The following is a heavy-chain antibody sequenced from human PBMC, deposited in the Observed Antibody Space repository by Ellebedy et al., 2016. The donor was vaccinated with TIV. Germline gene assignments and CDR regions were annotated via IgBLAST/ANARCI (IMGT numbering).Heavy chain of an antibody. CDR3: AKGTSSGFNYDRVGCEY. V-gene: IGHV3-23*01. Sequence: GGSLRLSCAASGFTFGSFAMHWVRQAPGKGLEWLSVISGGGDNTYHADSVKGRFTVIRDNSKNTLYLQMDRLRAEDTAVYYCAKGTSSGFNYDRVGCEYWGQGTLVTVPS. D-gene: IGHD3-22*01. J-gene: IGHJ4*02. CDR1: GFTFGSFA. CDR2: ISGGGDNT.